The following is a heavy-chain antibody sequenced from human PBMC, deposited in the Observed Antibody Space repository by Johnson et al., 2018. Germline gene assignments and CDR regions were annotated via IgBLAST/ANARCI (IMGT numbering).Heavy chain of an antibody. V-gene: IGHV1-8*01. J-gene: IGHJ6*02. CDR3: ARGPSFPKPSYYYDYGRDV. Sequence: QVQLVQSGAEVKKPGASVKVSCKASGYTFTSYDINWVRQATGQGLEWMGRMNPNSGNTGYAQKFQGRVTMTRNTSISTAYMGLSSLRSDDTAVYYCARGPSFPKPSYYYDYGRDVWGQGTTVTVSS. D-gene: IGHD1-14*01. CDR1: GYTFTSYD. CDR2: MNPNSGNT.